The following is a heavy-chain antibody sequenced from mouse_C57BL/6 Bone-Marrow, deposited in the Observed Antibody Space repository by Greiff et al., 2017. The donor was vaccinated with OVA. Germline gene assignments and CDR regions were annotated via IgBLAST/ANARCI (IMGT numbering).Heavy chain of an antibody. V-gene: IGHV1-59*01. Sequence: QVQLQQPGAELVRPGTSVKLSCKASGYTFTSYWMHWVKQRPGQGLEWIGVIDPSDSYTNYNQKFKGKATLTVDTSSSTAYMQLSSLTSEDSAVSYCARDYYGSLYSAMAYWGQGTSVTVSS. CDR3: ARDYYGSLYSAMAY. D-gene: IGHD1-1*01. CDR1: GYTFTSYW. CDR2: IDPSDSYT. J-gene: IGHJ4*01.